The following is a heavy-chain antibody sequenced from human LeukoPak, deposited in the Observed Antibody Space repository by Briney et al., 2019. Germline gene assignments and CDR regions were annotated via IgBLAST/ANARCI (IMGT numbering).Heavy chain of an antibody. CDR2: IYYSGST. V-gene: IGHV4-59*12. CDR1: GGSISSYY. J-gene: IGHJ5*02. Sequence: SETLSLTCTVSGGSISSYYWSWIRQPPGKGLEWIGYIYYSGSTNYNPSLKSRVTMSVDTSKNQFSLKLSSVTAADTAVYYCARGRIAAAGRNWFDPWGQGTLVTVSS. D-gene: IGHD6-13*01. CDR3: ARGRIAAAGRNWFDP.